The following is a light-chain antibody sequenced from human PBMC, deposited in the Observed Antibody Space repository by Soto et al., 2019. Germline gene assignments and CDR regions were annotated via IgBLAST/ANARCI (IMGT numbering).Light chain of an antibody. CDR1: SSNIGSNS. CDR2: SDN. Sequence: QSVLTQPPSASGTPGQRVTISCSGSSSNIGSNSVNWYHQVAGTAPKLLIHSDNQRPPGVPDRFSGSKSGTSASLAISGLQSGDEADYYCATWDDTLNGRVFGGGTKLTVL. J-gene: IGLJ3*02. V-gene: IGLV1-44*01. CDR3: ATWDDTLNGRV.